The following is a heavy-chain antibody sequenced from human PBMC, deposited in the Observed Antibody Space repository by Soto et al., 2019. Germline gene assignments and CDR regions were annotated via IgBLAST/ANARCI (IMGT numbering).Heavy chain of an antibody. D-gene: IGHD3-22*01. CDR1: GFTFSSYA. Sequence: EVQLLESGGGLVQPGGSLRLSCAASGFTFSSYAMSWVRQAPGKGLEWVSAISGSGGSTYYADSVKGRFTISRDHSKNALDLQMNSLRAEDTAVYYCANPSLYDSSGYPPQDDWGQGALFTVSS. CDR3: ANPSLYDSSGYPPQDD. CDR2: ISGSGGST. J-gene: IGHJ4*02. V-gene: IGHV3-23*01.